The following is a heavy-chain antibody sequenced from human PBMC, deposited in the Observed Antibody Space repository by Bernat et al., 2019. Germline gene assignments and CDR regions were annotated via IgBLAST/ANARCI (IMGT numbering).Heavy chain of an antibody. Sequence: QVQLVESGGGLVKPGGSLILSCAASGFTFSDYYMSWIRQAPGKGLDWVSYISSSSSYTHYADSVKGRFTIARDNDKNSLYLQMNSLRAEDTAVYYCARGTSTSAPYMDVWGKGTTVTVSS. V-gene: IGHV3-11*05. J-gene: IGHJ6*03. CDR2: ISSSSSYT. CDR1: GFTFSDYY. CDR3: ARGTSTSAPYMDV.